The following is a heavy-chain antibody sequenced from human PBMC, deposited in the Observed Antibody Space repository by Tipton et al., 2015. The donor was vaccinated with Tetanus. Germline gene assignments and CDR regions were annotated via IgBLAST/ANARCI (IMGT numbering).Heavy chain of an antibody. V-gene: IGHV3-30*04. D-gene: IGHD3-3*01. J-gene: IGHJ4*02. Sequence: QLVQSGGGVVQPGRSLRLSCAASGFTFSSYAMHWVRQAPGKGLEWVAVISYDGSNKYYADSVKGRFTISRDNARNSLYLQMNSLRDDDTAVYYCASAPDFWTTSFEYWGQGTPVTVSS. CDR2: ISYDGSNK. CDR1: GFTFSSYA. CDR3: ASAPDFWTTSFEY.